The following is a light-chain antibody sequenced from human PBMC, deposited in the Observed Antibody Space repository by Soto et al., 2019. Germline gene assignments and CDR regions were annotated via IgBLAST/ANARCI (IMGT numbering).Light chain of an antibody. Sequence: EGVLTQSPAILCFSPLETAALSSRAGQSVGSSYLAWYQHKSGQAPRLLIYGASSRATGIPNRFSGSGSGTDFTLTISRLEPEDFAVYYCQQYGSSGTFGQGTKVDIK. CDR1: QSVGSSY. CDR3: QQYGSSGT. V-gene: IGKV3-20*01. J-gene: IGKJ1*01. CDR2: GAS.